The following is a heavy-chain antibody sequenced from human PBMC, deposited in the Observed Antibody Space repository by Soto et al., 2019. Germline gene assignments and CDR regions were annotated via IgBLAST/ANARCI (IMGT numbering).Heavy chain of an antibody. J-gene: IGHJ3*02. CDR2: SYPGDSDT. CDR3: ARRFRWLQKWDAFSI. CDR1: GYSFTSYW. Sequence: GESLKISCKGSGYSFTSYWIGWVRQMPGKGLEWRGISYPGDSDTRYSPSFQGQVTISADKSSSTAYLQWSSLTASDTAMYYGARRFRWLQKWDAFSILGQGTMVTVSS. V-gene: IGHV5-51*01. D-gene: IGHD5-12*01.